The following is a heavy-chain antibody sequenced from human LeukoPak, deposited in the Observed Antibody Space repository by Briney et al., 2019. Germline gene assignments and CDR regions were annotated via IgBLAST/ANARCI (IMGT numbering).Heavy chain of an antibody. CDR1: GYTFTGYY. CDR3: AREARRSIAAASP. Sequence: GASVKVSCKASGYTFTGYYMHWVRQAPGQGLEWMGRINPNSGDTNYAQKFQGRVTMTRDTSISTAYMELSRLRSDDTAVYYCAREARRSIAAASPWGQGTLVTVSS. V-gene: IGHV1-2*06. J-gene: IGHJ5*02. D-gene: IGHD6-13*01. CDR2: INPNSGDT.